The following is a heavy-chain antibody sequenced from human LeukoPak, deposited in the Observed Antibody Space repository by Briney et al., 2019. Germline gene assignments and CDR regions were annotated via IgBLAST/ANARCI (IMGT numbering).Heavy chain of an antibody. CDR2: ISNDGTYK. J-gene: IGHJ4*02. Sequence: GGSLRLSCTASGFTFSSYGMDWVRQAPGKGLEWVASISNDGTYKYYADSVKGRFTISRDNSKNTLYLQMNSLRAEDTAVYYCARLRLDNNDYYYWAPFDYWGQGTLVTVSS. V-gene: IGHV3-33*05. D-gene: IGHD3-22*01. CDR3: ARLRLDNNDYYYWAPFDY. CDR1: GFTFSSYG.